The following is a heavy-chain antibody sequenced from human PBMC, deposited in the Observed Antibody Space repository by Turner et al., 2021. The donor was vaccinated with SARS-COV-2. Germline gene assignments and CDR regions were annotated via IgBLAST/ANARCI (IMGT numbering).Heavy chain of an antibody. CDR1: GFNVSSNY. V-gene: IGHV3-53*01. J-gene: IGHJ4*02. D-gene: IGHD4-17*01. CDR2: IYSGGST. Sequence: EVQLVEAGGGLIQPGGSLRLSCAASGFNVSSNYMSWVRQAPGKVLEWVSVIYSGGSTDYADSVKGRFTISRDNSKNTLYLQMNSLRAEDTAVYYCARDYGDYYFDYWGQGTLVTVSS. CDR3: ARDYGDYYFDY.